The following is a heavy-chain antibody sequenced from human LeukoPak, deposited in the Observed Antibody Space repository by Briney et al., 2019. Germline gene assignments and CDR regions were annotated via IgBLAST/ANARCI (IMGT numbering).Heavy chain of an antibody. V-gene: IGHV3-74*01. CDR2: INSDGSTT. CDR1: GFTFSDYW. J-gene: IGHJ6*03. Sequence: PGGSLRLSCAASGFTFSDYWMHWVRQAPGKGLVWVSRINSDGSTTSYADSVKGRFTISRDNAKNTLYLQMNSLRAEDTTVYYCARDPEYYYMDVWGKGTTVTVSS. D-gene: IGHD1-14*01. CDR3: ARDPEYYYMDV.